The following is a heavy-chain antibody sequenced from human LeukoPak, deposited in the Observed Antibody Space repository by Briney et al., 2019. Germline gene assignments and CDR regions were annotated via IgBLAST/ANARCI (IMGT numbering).Heavy chain of an antibody. D-gene: IGHD6-13*01. Sequence: PSVKVSCKAFGYTFTNYGISWVRQAPGQGLEWMGWISAYNGHTNYAQRLQGRVTMTTDTSTSTAYMELRSLRSDDTAVYYCARDSTSWYDILDYWGQGTLVTVS. V-gene: IGHV1-18*01. CDR1: GYTFTNYG. CDR3: ARDSTSWYDILDY. J-gene: IGHJ4*02. CDR2: ISAYNGHT.